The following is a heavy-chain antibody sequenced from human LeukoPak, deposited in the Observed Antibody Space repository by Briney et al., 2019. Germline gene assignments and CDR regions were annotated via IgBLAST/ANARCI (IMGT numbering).Heavy chain of an antibody. CDR2: ISGGGT. Sequence: GGSLRLSCTASGFTFCSYGMSWVRRAPGKGLERVSAISGGGTYYADSVKGRFTISRDNSKNTLYLQMNSLRVEDTAVYYCARQSPSQGTDYWGQGTLVTVSS. V-gene: IGHV3-23*01. J-gene: IGHJ4*02. CDR3: ARQSPSQGTDY. CDR1: GFTFCSYG.